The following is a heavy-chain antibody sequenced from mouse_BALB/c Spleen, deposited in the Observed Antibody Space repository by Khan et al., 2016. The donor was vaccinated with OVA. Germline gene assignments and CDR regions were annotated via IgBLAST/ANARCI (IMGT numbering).Heavy chain of an antibody. CDR1: GFTFSDYG. CDR3: ARSWAMDY. J-gene: IGHJ4*01. CDR2: ISSLAYSI. V-gene: IGHV5-15*02. Sequence: EVELVESGGGLVQPGGSRKLSCAASGFTFSDYGLAWVRQAPGKGPEWVAFISSLAYSIYYADTVTGRFTISRENDKNTLYLEMSSLRSEETAMYYCARSWAMDYWGQGTSVTVSS.